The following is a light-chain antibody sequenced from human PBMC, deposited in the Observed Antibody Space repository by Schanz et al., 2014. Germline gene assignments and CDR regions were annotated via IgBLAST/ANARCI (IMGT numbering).Light chain of an antibody. V-gene: IGKV3D-20*02. CDR3: QQRNNWPYT. J-gene: IGKJ2*01. CDR2: GAS. Sequence: EIVLTQSPGALSLSPGDRATLSCRASQSVSSSYLAWYQQKPGQAPRLLIYGASSRAAGIPARFSGSGSGTDFTLTISSLEPEDFAVYYCQQRNNWPYTFGQGTKLEIK. CDR1: QSVSSSY.